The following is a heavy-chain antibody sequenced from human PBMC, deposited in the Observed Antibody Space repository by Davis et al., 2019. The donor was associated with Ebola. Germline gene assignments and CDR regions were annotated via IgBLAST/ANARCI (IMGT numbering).Heavy chain of an antibody. D-gene: IGHD3-3*01. J-gene: IGHJ6*04. CDR3: ARVPLRFLEWYYYGMDV. Sequence: AASVKVSCKASGYTFTSYDINWVRQATGQGLEWMGWMNPNSGNTGYAQKFQGRVTMTRNTSISTAYMELSSLRSEDTAVYYCARVPLRFLEWYYYGMDVWGKGTTVTVSS. V-gene: IGHV1-8*01. CDR2: MNPNSGNT. CDR1: GYTFTSYD.